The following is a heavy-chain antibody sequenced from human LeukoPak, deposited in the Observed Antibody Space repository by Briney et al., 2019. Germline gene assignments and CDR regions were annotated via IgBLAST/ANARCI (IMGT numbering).Heavy chain of an antibody. CDR3: ARDRPAASGYYPDY. Sequence: PSETLSLTCTVSGGSISRYYWSWIPQPPGEGLEWVVRTYYSGSTNYNPAVKRRVTISVNASKNQFSLKLSSVTAADTAVYYCARDRPAASGYYPDYWGQGTLVTVSS. J-gene: IGHJ4*02. CDR2: TYYSGST. D-gene: IGHD6-13*01. V-gene: IGHV4-59*01. CDR1: GGSISRYY.